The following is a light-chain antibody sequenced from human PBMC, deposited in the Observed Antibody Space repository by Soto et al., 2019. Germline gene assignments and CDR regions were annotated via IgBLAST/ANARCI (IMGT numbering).Light chain of an antibody. CDR1: QSISSN. J-gene: IGKJ3*01. CDR3: QQYNNWPFT. V-gene: IGKV3-15*01. CDR2: GAS. Sequence: ERVMTQSPATLSVSPGERATLSGRASQSISSNLAWYQQKPGQAPRLLIYGASTRATGIPARFSGSGSGTEFTLTISSLQSEDFAVYYCQQYNNWPFTFGPGTKVDIK.